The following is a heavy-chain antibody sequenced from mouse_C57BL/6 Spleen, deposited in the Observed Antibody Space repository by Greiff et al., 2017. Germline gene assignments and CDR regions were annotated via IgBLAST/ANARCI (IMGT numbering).Heavy chain of an antibody. Sequence: EVKLQESGPGLAKPSQTLSLTCSVTGYSITSDYWNWIRKIPGNKLEYMGYISYRGSTYYNPSLKSRISITRDTSKNQYYLQLNSVTTEDTATYYCARTYDYDGDYYAMDYWGQGTSVTVSS. CDR1: GYSITSDY. J-gene: IGHJ4*01. CDR3: ARTYDYDGDYYAMDY. D-gene: IGHD2-4*01. CDR2: ISYRGST. V-gene: IGHV3-8*01.